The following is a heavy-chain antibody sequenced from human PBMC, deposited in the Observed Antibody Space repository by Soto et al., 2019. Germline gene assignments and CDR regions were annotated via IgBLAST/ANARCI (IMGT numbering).Heavy chain of an antibody. CDR3: VHDYGAQQGFDY. V-gene: IGHV2-5*02. J-gene: IGHJ4*02. CDR2: FYWDDDQ. D-gene: IGHD4-17*01. CDR1: GFSLDTSGVG. Sequence: QITVKESGPTLVKPTQTLTLICIFSGFSLDTSGVGVGWIRHPPGKALERLAPFYWDDDQRYSPSRKTRLTVTKDSSKNQVVLRMTNMNPMDTATYYGVHDYGAQQGFDYWGQGIRDTVST.